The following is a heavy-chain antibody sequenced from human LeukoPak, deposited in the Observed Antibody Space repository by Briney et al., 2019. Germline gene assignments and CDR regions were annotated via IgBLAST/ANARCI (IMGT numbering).Heavy chain of an antibody. CDR1: GYSISSGYY. D-gene: IGHD3-22*01. J-gene: IGHJ4*02. CDR3: ARAVYYDSSGYYHNFDY. Sequence: SETLSLTCAVSGYSISSGYYWGWIRRPPGKGLEWIGSIYHSGSTYYNPSLKSRVTISVDTSKNQFSLKLSSVTAADTAVYYCARAVYYDSSGYYHNFDYWGQGTLVTVSS. CDR2: IYHSGST. V-gene: IGHV4-38-2*01.